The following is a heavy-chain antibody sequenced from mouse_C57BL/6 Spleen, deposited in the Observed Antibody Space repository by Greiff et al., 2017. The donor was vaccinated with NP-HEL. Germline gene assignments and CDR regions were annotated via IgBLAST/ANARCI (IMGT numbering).Heavy chain of an antibody. CDR3: ARGSYDY. J-gene: IGHJ2*01. CDR2: IYPGDGDT. Sequence: QVQLQQSGPELVKPGASVTISCKASGYTFSSSWMNWVKQRPGQGLEWIGRIYPGDGDTNYNVKFKGKATLTADKSSSTAYMQLSSLTSEDSAVYYCARGSYDYWGQGTTLTVSS. CDR1: GYTFSSSW. V-gene: IGHV1-82*01. D-gene: IGHD1-1*02.